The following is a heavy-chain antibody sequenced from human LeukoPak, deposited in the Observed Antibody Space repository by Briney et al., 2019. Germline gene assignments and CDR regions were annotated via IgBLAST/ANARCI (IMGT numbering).Heavy chain of an antibody. J-gene: IGHJ6*03. Sequence: SXKVSCKASGGTFISYAISWVRQAPGQGREWMGGIIPIFGTANYAQKFQGRVTITTDESTSKAYMELSSLRSEDTAVYYCARLDYYYYYMDVWGKGTTVTVSS. V-gene: IGHV1-69*05. CDR1: GGTFISYA. D-gene: IGHD1-1*01. CDR2: IIPIFGTA. CDR3: ARLDYYYYYMDV.